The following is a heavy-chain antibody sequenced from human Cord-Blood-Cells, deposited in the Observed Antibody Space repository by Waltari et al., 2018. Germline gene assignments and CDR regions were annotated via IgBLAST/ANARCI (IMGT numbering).Heavy chain of an antibody. CDR2: ISSSSSTI. V-gene: IGHV3-48*01. D-gene: IGHD6-6*01. Sequence: EVQLVESGGGLVQPGGSLRLSCAASGFTFSSYSMNWVRQAPGKGLEWVSYISSSSSTIYYADSGKGRFTIARDNAKNSLYLQMNSLRAEDTAVYYCARLDLRGQLGGSYYYGMDVWGQGTTVTVSS. J-gene: IGHJ6*02. CDR3: ARLDLRGQLGGSYYYGMDV. CDR1: GFTFSSYS.